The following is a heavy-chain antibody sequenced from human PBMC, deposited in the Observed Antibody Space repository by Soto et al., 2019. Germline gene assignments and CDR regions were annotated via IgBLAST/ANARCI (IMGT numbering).Heavy chain of an antibody. V-gene: IGHV3-23*01. D-gene: IGHD2-15*01. Sequence: GSLRLSCAAAGFTFRNYAMNWVRQAQGKGLELVSSISSNGGSAYYADSVKGRFTISRDNSKNTLYLQMNRLRADDTAVYYCARGYCSAVGCYVHYYYGFDVWGQGTTVTVSS. CDR3: ARGYCSAVGCYVHYYYGFDV. CDR1: GFTFRNYA. CDR2: ISSNGGSA. J-gene: IGHJ6*02.